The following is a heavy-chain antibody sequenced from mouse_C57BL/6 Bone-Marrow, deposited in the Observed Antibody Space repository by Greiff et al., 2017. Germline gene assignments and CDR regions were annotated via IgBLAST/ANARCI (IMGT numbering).Heavy chain of an antibody. D-gene: IGHD2-2*01. J-gene: IGHJ2*01. CDR1: GYAFSSSW. Sequence: VQLVESGPELVKPGASVKLSCKASGYAFSSSWMNWVKPRPGKGLEWIGRIYPGDGDTKYNGKFKGKATLTADKSSSTAYMQLSSLTSRDSAVYFCARWRVTTDYWGQGTTLTVSS. CDR2: IYPGDGDT. CDR3: ARWRVTTDY. V-gene: IGHV1-82*01.